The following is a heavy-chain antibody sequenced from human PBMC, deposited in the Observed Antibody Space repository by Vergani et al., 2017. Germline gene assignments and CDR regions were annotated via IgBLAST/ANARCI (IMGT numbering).Heavy chain of an antibody. CDR1: GFTFSSYW. Sequence: EVQLLESGGGLVQPGGSLRLSCAASGFTFSSYWMSWVRQAPGKGLEWVANIKQDGSEKYYVDSVKGRFTISRDNAKNSLYLQMNSLRAEDTAVYYCARLGGGSGSYYKYNWFDPWGQGTLVTVSS. D-gene: IGHD3-10*01. V-gene: IGHV3-7*01. J-gene: IGHJ5*02. CDR2: IKQDGSEK. CDR3: ARLGGGSGSYYKYNWFDP.